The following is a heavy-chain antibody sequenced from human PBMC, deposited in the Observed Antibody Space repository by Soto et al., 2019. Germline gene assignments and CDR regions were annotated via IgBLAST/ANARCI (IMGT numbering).Heavy chain of an antibody. CDR1: GGTFGNSA. V-gene: IGHV1-69*12. Sequence: QVQLVQSGAEVKKPGSSVTVSCKASGGTFGNSAISWVRQAPGQGLEWMGGIIPIFSTPDYAQKFQGRVTITADASTTTAYMELTSLKSEDTAVYYCARDKDRQQLGGNYYYGIDVWGQGTTVTVSS. CDR3: ARDKDRQQLGGNYYYGIDV. CDR2: IIPIFSTP. J-gene: IGHJ6*02. D-gene: IGHD2-15*01.